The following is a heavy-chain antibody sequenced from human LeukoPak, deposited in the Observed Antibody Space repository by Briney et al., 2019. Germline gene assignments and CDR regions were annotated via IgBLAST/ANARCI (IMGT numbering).Heavy chain of an antibody. CDR2: ISSSSSYI. V-gene: IGHV3-21*01. D-gene: IGHD3-22*01. CDR3: ASSSYDSSGYYPG. J-gene: IGHJ4*02. CDR1: GFTFSSYS. Sequence: PGGSLRLSCAASGFTFSSYSMNWVRQAPGKGLEWVSSISSSSSYIYYADSVKGRFTISRDNAKNSLYLQMNSLRAEDTAVYYCASSSYDSSGYYPGWGQGTLVTVSS.